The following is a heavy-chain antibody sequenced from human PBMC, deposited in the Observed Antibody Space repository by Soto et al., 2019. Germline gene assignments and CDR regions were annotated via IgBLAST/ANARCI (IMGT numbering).Heavy chain of an antibody. J-gene: IGHJ4*02. D-gene: IGHD1-7*01. V-gene: IGHV3-48*02. CDR3: ARSNYAYDY. CDR2: ISPKTGNT. Sequence: EVQLVESGGDLVQPGGALRLTCAASGFPLSCHRMNWVRQAPGKGLEWVSYISPKTGNTFYADSVKGRFTISRDSAKNSVFLQMNSLGDEDTAVYYCARSNYAYDYWGQGTLVSVSS. CDR1: GFPLSCHR.